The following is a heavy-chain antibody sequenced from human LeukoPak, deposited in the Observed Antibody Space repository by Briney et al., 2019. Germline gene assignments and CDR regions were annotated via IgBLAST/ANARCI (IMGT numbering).Heavy chain of an antibody. CDR1: GFTFSSYA. CDR2: ISYDGSNK. CDR3: ARDALITIYSGYYFDY. J-gene: IGHJ4*02. V-gene: IGHV3-30*04. D-gene: IGHD3-10*01. Sequence: GRSLRLSCAASGFTFSSYAMHWVRQAPGKGLEWVAVISYDGSNKYYADSVKGRFTISRDNSKNTLYLQMNSLRAEDTAVYYCARDALITIYSGYYFDYWGQGTLVTVST.